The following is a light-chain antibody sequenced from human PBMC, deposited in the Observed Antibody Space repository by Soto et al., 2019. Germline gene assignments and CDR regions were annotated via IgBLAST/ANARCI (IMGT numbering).Light chain of an antibody. CDR2: AAS. CDR1: QSISRY. CDR3: QQLITYPQT. V-gene: IGKV1-9*01. J-gene: IGKJ1*01. Sequence: DIQMTQSPSSLSASVGDRVTITCRASQSISRYLNWYQHRPGQAPKLLINAASTLQSGVPSRFRGSGSGTEFALAISSPQPEDFATYYCQQLITYPQTFGQGTKVDIK.